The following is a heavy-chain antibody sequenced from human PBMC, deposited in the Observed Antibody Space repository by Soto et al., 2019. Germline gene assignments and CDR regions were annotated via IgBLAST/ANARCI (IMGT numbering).Heavy chain of an antibody. CDR3: ARGPYYYDSSGYHGYYGMDV. D-gene: IGHD3-22*01. Sequence: GGSLRLSCAASGFTFSSYSMNWVRQAPGKGLEWVSYISSSSSTIYYADSVKGRFTISRDNAKNSLYLQMNSLRAEDTAVYYCARGPYYYDSSGYHGYYGMDVWGQGTTVTSP. CDR1: GFTFSSYS. CDR2: ISSSSSTI. J-gene: IGHJ6*02. V-gene: IGHV3-48*01.